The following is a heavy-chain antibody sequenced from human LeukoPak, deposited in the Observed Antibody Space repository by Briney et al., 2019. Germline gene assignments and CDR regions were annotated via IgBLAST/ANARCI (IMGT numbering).Heavy chain of an antibody. Sequence: GGSLRLSCAASGFIFRSYAMIWVRQAPGKGLKWVSVIDSSGGSTYYADSVKGRFTISRDNSKNTLFLQMNSLRVEDTALYYCAKDEVPGDSIISIDYWGQGTLVTVSS. D-gene: IGHD7-27*01. J-gene: IGHJ4*02. CDR3: AKDEVPGDSIISIDY. CDR2: IDSSGGST. CDR1: GFIFRSYA. V-gene: IGHV3-23*01.